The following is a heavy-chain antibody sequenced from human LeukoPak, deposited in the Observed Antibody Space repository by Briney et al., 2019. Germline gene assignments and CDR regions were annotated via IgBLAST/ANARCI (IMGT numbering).Heavy chain of an antibody. V-gene: IGHV3-23*01. CDR3: AKDYYDSSGYYYVYYFDY. Sequence: GGSLRLSCAASGFTFSNYAMRWVRQAPGKGLEWVSDISGGGGTTYYADSVKGRFTISRDNSKNTLYLQMNGLRAEDTAVYYCAKDYYDSSGYYYVYYFDYWGQGTLVTVSS. CDR2: ISGGGGTT. J-gene: IGHJ4*02. D-gene: IGHD3-22*01. CDR1: GFTFSNYA.